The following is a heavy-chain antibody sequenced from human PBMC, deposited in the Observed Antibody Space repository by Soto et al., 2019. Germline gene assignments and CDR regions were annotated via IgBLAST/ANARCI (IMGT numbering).Heavy chain of an antibody. Sequence: EVQLLESGGGLVQPGGSLRLSCAASGFTFSSYAMSWVRQAPGNGLEWVSAISGSGGSTYYADSVKGRFTISRDNSKKTLYLQMNSLRAEDTAVYYCAKVRYEGIAVAGTPFDYWGQGTLVTVSS. D-gene: IGHD6-19*01. V-gene: IGHV3-23*01. J-gene: IGHJ4*02. CDR3: AKVRYEGIAVAGTPFDY. CDR1: GFTFSSYA. CDR2: ISGSGGST.